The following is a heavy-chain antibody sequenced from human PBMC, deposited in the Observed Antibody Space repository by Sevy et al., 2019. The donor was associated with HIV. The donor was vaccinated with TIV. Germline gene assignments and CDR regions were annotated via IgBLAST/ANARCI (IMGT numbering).Heavy chain of an antibody. V-gene: IGHV3-30-3*01. D-gene: IGHD4-17*01. CDR2: ISYDGSNK. CDR3: ASAYGDLPYYYGMDV. CDR1: GFSVKDYR. Sequence: GGSLRLSCETSGFSVKDYRMNWVRQAPGKGLEWVAVISYDGSNKYYADSVKGRFTISRDNSKNTLYLQMNSLRAEDTAVYYCASAYGDLPYYYGMDVWGQGTTVTVSS. J-gene: IGHJ6*02.